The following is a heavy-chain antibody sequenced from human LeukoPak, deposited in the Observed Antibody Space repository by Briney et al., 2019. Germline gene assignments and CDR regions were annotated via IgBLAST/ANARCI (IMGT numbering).Heavy chain of an antibody. CDR2: ISSSSSYI. CDR3: ARKYYDYIWGSYRYTLWYFDY. J-gene: IGHJ4*02. Sequence: PGGSLRLSCAASGFTFSSYSMNWVRQAPGKGLEWVSSISSSSSYIYYADSVKGRFTISRDNAKNSLYLQMNSLRAEDTAVYYCARKYYDYIWGSYRYTLWYFDYRGQGTLVTVSS. V-gene: IGHV3-21*01. D-gene: IGHD3-16*02. CDR1: GFTFSSYS.